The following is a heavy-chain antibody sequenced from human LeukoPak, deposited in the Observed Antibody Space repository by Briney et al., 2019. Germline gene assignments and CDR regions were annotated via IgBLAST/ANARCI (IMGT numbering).Heavy chain of an antibody. Sequence: KPSETLSLTCTVSGGSISSYYWSWIRQPPGKGLEWVGFIYYSGSTNYNPSLKSRVTISVETSKNQFSLKLSSVTAADTAVYYCARDLPSYHPGWFDPWGQETLVTVSS. V-gene: IGHV4-59*01. CDR2: IYYSGST. CDR1: GGSISSYY. CDR3: ARDLPSYHPGWFDP. D-gene: IGHD1-14*01. J-gene: IGHJ5*02.